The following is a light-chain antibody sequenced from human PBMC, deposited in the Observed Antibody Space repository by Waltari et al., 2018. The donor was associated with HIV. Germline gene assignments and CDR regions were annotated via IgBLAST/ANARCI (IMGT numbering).Light chain of an antibody. V-gene: IGLV3-25*03. CDR1: TLPKQY. CDR2: KDT. CDR3: QSGDSSGTSVI. J-gene: IGLJ2*01. Sequence: SYELTQPPSVSVSTGQTARIPCSGDTLPKQYGYWYQQKPGQAPVLVIYKDTERPSGIPERFLGSSSGTTATLTIRGVQAEDEADYYCQSGDSSGTSVIFGGGTKLAVL.